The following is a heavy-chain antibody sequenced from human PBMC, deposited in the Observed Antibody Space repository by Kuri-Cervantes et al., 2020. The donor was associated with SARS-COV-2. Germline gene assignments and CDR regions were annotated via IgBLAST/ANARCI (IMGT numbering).Heavy chain of an antibody. CDR2: IYSGGST. CDR3: ARPRWYYYGMDV. J-gene: IGHJ6*02. CDR1: GFTFSSYS. Sequence: GESLKISCAASGFTFSSYSMNWVRQAPGKGLEWVSVIYSGGSTYYADSVKGRFTISRDNSKNTLYLQMNSLRAEDTAVYYCARPRWYYYGMDVWGQGTTVTVSS. D-gene: IGHD4-23*01. V-gene: IGHV3-66*04.